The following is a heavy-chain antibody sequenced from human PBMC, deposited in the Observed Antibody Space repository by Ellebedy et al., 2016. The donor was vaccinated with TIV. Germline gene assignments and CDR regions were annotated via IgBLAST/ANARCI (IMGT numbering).Heavy chain of an antibody. Sequence: ASVKVSCKASGYTFTSYGISWVRQAPGQGLEWMGWISAYNGHTNYAQKFQGRVTMTTDTSTTTAYMEVKSLRSDDTAVYYCARDSMTTFGGVIVRPNLDYWGQGTLVTVSS. CDR3: ARDSMTTFGGVIVRPNLDY. CDR2: ISAYNGHT. V-gene: IGHV1-18*01. CDR1: GYTFTSYG. J-gene: IGHJ4*02. D-gene: IGHD3-16*02.